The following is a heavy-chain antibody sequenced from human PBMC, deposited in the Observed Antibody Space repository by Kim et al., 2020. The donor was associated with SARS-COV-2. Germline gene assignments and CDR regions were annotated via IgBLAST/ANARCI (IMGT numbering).Heavy chain of an antibody. J-gene: IGHJ4*02. Sequence: SVKGRFTISRDNSKNTLYLQMNSLRAEDTAVYYCAKDPDRHYDSSGYIDYWGQGTLVTVSS. D-gene: IGHD3-22*01. V-gene: IGHV3-23*01. CDR3: AKDPDRHYDSSGYIDY.